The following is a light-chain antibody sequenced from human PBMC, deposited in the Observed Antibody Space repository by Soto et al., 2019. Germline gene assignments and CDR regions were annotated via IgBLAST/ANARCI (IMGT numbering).Light chain of an antibody. V-gene: IGKV3-11*01. J-gene: IGKJ4*01. Sequence: IVLTQSPATLSLSPGERATLSCRASPTARSYLAWYQQKPGQAPRLLIYDVSNRATGVPARFSGSGSETDFSLTISSLEPEDFAVYYCQQRSNWPLTFGGGTKVDIK. CDR1: PTARSY. CDR3: QQRSNWPLT. CDR2: DVS.